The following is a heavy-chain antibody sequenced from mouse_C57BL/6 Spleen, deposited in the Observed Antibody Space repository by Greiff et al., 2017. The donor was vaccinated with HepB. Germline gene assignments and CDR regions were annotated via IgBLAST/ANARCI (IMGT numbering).Heavy chain of an antibody. D-gene: IGHD1-1*01. CDR2: IYPCSGST. J-gene: IGHJ3*01. CDR3: ASARYYGSSGWFAY. V-gene: IGHV1-55*01. CDR1: GYTFTSYC. Sequence: QVQLQQSGAELVKPGASVKMSCKASGYTFTSYCMTWVKQRPGQGLEWIGDIYPCSGSTNYNEKFKGKATLTVDTSSSTAYMQLSSLTSEDSAVYYGASARYYGSSGWFAYWGQGTLVTVSA.